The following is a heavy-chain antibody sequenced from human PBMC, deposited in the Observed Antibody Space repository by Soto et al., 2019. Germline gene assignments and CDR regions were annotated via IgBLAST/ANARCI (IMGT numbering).Heavy chain of an antibody. J-gene: IGHJ4*02. Sequence: QVQLVQSGAEVKKPGSSVKVSCKASGGTFSSYTISWVRQAPGQGLEWMGRIIPILGIANYAQKFQGRVTITADKSTSTAYMELSSLRSEDTAVYYWARGYCSGGSCYYFDSWGQGTMVTVSS. D-gene: IGHD2-15*01. CDR1: GGTFSSYT. CDR2: IIPILGIA. V-gene: IGHV1-69*02. CDR3: ARGYCSGGSCYYFDS.